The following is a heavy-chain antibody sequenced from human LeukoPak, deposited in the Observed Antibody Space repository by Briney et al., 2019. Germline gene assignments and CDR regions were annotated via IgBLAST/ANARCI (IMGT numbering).Heavy chain of an antibody. CDR3: AISPNPYYDILTGYHWFDP. CDR1: AGSISSYY. CDR2: IYYSGST. D-gene: IGHD3-9*01. Sequence: SETLSLTCTVSAGSISSYYWSWIRQPPGKGLEWIGYIYYSGSTNYNPSLKSRVTISVDTSKNQFSLKLSSVTAADTAVYYCAISPNPYYDILTGYHWFDPWGQGTLVSVSS. V-gene: IGHV4-59*01. J-gene: IGHJ5*02.